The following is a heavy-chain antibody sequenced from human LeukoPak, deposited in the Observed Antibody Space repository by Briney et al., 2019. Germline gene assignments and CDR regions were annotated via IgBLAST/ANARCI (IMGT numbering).Heavy chain of an antibody. CDR2: INHSGST. J-gene: IGHJ3*02. CDR3: ARSVVVMPNDAFGM. CDR1: GGSFSGYY. D-gene: IGHD2-21*01. V-gene: IGHV4-34*01. Sequence: SETPSLTCAVYGGSFSGYYWSWIRQPPGKGLGWIGEINHSGSTNYNPSLKSRVTISVDTSKNQFSLKLSSVTAADTAVYYCARSVVVMPNDAFGMWGQGTMVTVSS.